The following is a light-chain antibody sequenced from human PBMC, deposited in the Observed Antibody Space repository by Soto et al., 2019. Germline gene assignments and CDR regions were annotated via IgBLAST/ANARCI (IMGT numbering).Light chain of an antibody. CDR3: QQLNSYPCT. Sequence: DIQLAQSPSSVSSSVGDRVPLIXRVSHTINTHLDWYQQKPGXAPKXXXYGXSTWHRGVPSRFSGSGSGTEFTLTISSLQPEDFASYYCQQLNSYPCTFGPGTKVDIK. V-gene: IGKV1-9*01. CDR2: GXS. CDR1: HTINTH. J-gene: IGKJ3*01.